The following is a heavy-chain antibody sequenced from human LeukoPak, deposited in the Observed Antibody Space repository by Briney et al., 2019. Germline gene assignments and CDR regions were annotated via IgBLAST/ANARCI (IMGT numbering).Heavy chain of an antibody. D-gene: IGHD3-22*01. J-gene: IGHJ4*02. V-gene: IGHV3-33*06. CDR1: GFTFSSYG. CDR2: IWYDGSNK. Sequence: GGSLRLSCAASGFTFSSYGMHWVRQAPGKGLEWVAVIWYDGSNKYYADSVKGRFTISRDNSKNTLYLQMNSLRAEDTAVYYCAKGDDYYDGGNLDYRGQGTLVTVSS. CDR3: AKGDDYYDGGNLDY.